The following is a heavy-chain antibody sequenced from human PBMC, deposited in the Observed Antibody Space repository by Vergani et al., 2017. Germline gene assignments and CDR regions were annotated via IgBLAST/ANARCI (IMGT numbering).Heavy chain of an antibody. J-gene: IGHJ4*02. Sequence: EVQLVESGGGLVKPGGSLRLSCAASGFTFSNAWMSWVRQAPGKGLEWVGRIKSKTDGGTTDYAAPVKGRFTISRDDSKNTLYLQMNSLKTEDTAVYYCTTAGSYYYDSSGYYYFDCWGQGTLVTVSS. CDR1: GFTFSNAW. D-gene: IGHD3-22*01. CDR3: TTAGSYYYDSSGYYYFDC. CDR2: IKSKTDGGTT. V-gene: IGHV3-15*01.